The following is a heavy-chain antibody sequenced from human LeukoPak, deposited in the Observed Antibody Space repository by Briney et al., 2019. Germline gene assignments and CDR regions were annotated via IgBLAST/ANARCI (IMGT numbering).Heavy chain of an antibody. V-gene: IGHV3-23*01. Sequence: GGSLRLSCAASGFTFSSYAMSWVRQAPGKGLEWVSGISGSGGSTYYADSVKGRFTISRDNSKNTLYLQMSSLRAEDTAVYYCAKDLRSVAGFDYWGQGTLVTVSS. J-gene: IGHJ4*02. CDR2: ISGSGGST. CDR1: GFTFSSYA. D-gene: IGHD6-19*01. CDR3: AKDLRSVAGFDY.